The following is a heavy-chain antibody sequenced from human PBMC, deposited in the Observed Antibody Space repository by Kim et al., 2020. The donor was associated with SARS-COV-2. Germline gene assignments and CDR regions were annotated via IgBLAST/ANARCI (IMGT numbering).Heavy chain of an antibody. Sequence: GGSLRLSCAASGFTFSNYAMSWVRQAPGKGLEWVSAISGGGGSTYYADSVKGRFTISRDNSKNTLYLQMNSLRGDDTAIYYCARDSARSSDWYEWVEYWGQGTLVTVSS. CDR2: ISGGGGST. CDR1: GFTFSNYA. CDR3: ARDSARSSDWYEWVEY. J-gene: IGHJ4*02. V-gene: IGHV3-23*01. D-gene: IGHD6-13*01.